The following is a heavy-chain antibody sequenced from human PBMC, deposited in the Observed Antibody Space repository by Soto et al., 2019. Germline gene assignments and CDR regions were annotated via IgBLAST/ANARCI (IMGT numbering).Heavy chain of an antibody. CDR2: IIPIFGTA. CDR3: AREDTAMVVFDY. V-gene: IGHV1-69*13. D-gene: IGHD5-18*01. J-gene: IGHJ4*02. Sequence: SVKVSCKASGGTFSSYAISWVRQAPGQGLEWMGGIIPIFGTANYAQKFQGRVTITADESTSTAYMELSSLRSEDTAVYYCAREDTAMVVFDYWGQGTLVTVSS. CDR1: GGTFSSYA.